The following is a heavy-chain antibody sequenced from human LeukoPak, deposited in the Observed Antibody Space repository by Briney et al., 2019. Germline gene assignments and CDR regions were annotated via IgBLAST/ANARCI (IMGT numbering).Heavy chain of an antibody. J-gene: IGHJ5*02. V-gene: IGHV7-4-1*02. CDR2: INTNTGNP. CDR1: GYTFTSYA. Sequence: GASVKVSCKASGYTFTSYAMNWVRQAPGQGLEWMGWINTNTGNPTYAQGFTGRFVFSLDTSVSTAYLQISSLKAEDTAVYYCAREEGIAEERRGGGNWFDPWGQGTLVTVSS. D-gene: IGHD6-13*01. CDR3: AREEGIAEERRGGGNWFDP.